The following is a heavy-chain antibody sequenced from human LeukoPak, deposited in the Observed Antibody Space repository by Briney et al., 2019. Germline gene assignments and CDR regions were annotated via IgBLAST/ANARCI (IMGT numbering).Heavy chain of an antibody. CDR1: GYTFTNYA. CDR2: INAGNGNT. V-gene: IGHV1-3*01. CDR3: ARGSYYYGSGSFMGSDY. J-gene: IGHJ4*02. Sequence: GASVKVSCKASGYTFTNYAMHWVRQAPGQRPEWMGWINAGNGNTEYSQKFQDRVIITRDISANTAYMELSSLTSEDTAVYYCARGSYYYGSGSFMGSDYWGQGTLVTVSS. D-gene: IGHD3-10*01.